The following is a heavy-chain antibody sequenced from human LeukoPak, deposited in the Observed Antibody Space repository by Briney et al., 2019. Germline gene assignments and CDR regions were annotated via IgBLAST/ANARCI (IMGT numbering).Heavy chain of an antibody. J-gene: IGHJ4*02. Sequence: GGSLRLSCAASGFTFSSYAMSWVRQAPGKGLEWVSALSGSGGSTYYADSVKGRFTISRDNSKNTLYLQMNSLRAEDTAVYYCARDLSGVTGYTYGRGIDYWGQGTQVTVSS. CDR1: GFTFSSYA. D-gene: IGHD5-18*01. CDR2: LSGSGGST. V-gene: IGHV3-23*01. CDR3: ARDLSGVTGYTYGRGIDY.